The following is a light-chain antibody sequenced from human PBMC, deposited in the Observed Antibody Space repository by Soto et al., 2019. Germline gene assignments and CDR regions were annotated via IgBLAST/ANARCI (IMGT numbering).Light chain of an antibody. V-gene: IGLV2-14*01. CDR1: SSDVGGYNY. CDR2: EVS. J-gene: IGLJ2*01. Sequence: QSVLTQPASVSGSPGQPITISCTGTSSDVGGYNYVSWYQQHPGKAPKLMIYEVSHRPSGVSDRFSGSKSGNTASLTISGLQAEDEADYYCSSYTTSSTLVVFGGGTQLTVL. CDR3: SSYTTSSTLVV.